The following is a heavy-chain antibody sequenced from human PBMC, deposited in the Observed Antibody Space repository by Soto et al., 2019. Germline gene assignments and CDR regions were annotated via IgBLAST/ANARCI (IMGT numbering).Heavy chain of an antibody. CDR3: ARDKDSAATYAFDI. CDR2: ISYDGSNK. J-gene: IGHJ3*02. Sequence: QVQLVESGGGVVQPGRSLRLSCAASGFTFSSYAMHWVRQAPGKGLEWVAVISYDGSNKYYADSVKGRFTISRDNSKNTLYLQMNSLRAEDTAVYYCARDKDSAATYAFDIWGQGTMVTVSS. V-gene: IGHV3-30-3*01. D-gene: IGHD6-13*01. CDR1: GFTFSSYA.